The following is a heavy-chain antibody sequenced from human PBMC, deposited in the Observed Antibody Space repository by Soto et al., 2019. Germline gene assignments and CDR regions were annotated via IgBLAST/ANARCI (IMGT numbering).Heavy chain of an antibody. V-gene: IGHV4-59*01. D-gene: IGHD5-18*01. CDR2: IYYSGST. CDR1: GGSISSYY. J-gene: IGHJ5*02. CDR3: ARDPSSYGYSRWFDP. Sequence: SETLSLTCTVSGGSISSYYWSWIRQSPGKGPEWIGYIYYSGSTNYNPSLKSRVTISVDTSKNQFSLKLSSVTAADTAVYYCARDPSSYGYSRWFDPWGQGTLVTVSS.